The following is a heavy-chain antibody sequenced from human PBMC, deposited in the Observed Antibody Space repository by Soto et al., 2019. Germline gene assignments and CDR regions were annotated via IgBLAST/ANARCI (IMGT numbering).Heavy chain of an antibody. CDR3: ARNFYDTGNHYARIDY. V-gene: IGHV2-70*01. D-gene: IGHD3-22*01. CDR2: IDWDDDK. J-gene: IGHJ4*02. CDR1: GFSFSTSGMC. Sequence: TLSLTLTCTFSGFSFSTSGMCVSWIRQPPGKALEWLALIDWDDDKFYLTSLKTRLTISRDTSKNQVVLTMTNMDPLDTATYYCARNFYDTGNHYARIDYWGPGTLVTVSS.